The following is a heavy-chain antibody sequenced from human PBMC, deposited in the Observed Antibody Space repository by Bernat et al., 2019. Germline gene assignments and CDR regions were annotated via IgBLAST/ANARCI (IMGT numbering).Heavy chain of an antibody. V-gene: IGHV3-23*01. D-gene: IGHD5-12*01. CDR3: AKDLTGGYGPLIPSQVSPLDY. Sequence: ELQLLELGGALDRPGGSLNLSFSAPGFPFSSFAMSWVRQLPGKGLEWVPAIGGSGGSTYYAESVKGRFTISRENPKTTLYRQMNSLRAEDTAVYYCAKDLTGGYGPLIPSQVSPLDYWGQGTLVTVSS. CDR1: GFPFSSFA. J-gene: IGHJ4*02. CDR2: IGGSGGST.